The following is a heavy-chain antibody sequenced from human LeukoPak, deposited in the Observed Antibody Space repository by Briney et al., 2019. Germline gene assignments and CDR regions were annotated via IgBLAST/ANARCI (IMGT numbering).Heavy chain of an antibody. D-gene: IGHD1-26*01. V-gene: IGHV4-59*11. Sequence: PSETLSLTCTVSGGSLSSHYWSWIRQPPGKGLEWIGYIYYSGSTNYNPSLKSRVTISVDTSKNQFSLKLSSVTAADTAVYYCARGRRSYGIQDYWGQGTLVTVSS. CDR1: GGSLSSHY. CDR2: IYYSGST. CDR3: ARGRRSYGIQDY. J-gene: IGHJ4*02.